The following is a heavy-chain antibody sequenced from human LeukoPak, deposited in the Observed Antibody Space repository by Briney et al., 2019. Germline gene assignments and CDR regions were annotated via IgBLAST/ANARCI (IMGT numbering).Heavy chain of an antibody. CDR2: INHSGST. Sequence: PSETLSLTCAVYGGSFSGYYWSWIRQPPGKGLEWIGEINHSGSTNYNPSLKSRVTISVDTSKNQFSLKLSSVTAADTAVYYCARHHPQGAVPRYYFDYWGQGTLVTVSS. CDR3: ARHHPQGAVPRYYFDY. D-gene: IGHD4-11*01. J-gene: IGHJ4*02. CDR1: GGSFSGYY. V-gene: IGHV4-34*01.